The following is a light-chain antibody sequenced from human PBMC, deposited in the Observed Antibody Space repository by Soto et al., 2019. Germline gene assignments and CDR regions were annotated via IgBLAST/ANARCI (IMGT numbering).Light chain of an antibody. CDR3: QQYDSSPWT. CDR1: QSIRSNF. CDR2: GAS. J-gene: IGKJ1*01. Sequence: EIVLTQSPGTLSLSPGERATLSCRASQSIRSNFLAWYQQKPGQAPSLLIYGASNRATGIPDRFSGSGSGTDFTLTISRLGPEDFAVYYCQQYDSSPWTFGQGTKVEIE. V-gene: IGKV3-20*01.